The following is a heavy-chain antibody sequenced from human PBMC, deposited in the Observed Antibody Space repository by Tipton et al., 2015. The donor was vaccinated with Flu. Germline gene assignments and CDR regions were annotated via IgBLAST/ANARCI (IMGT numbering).Heavy chain of an antibody. V-gene: IGHV5-51*03. CDR3: ARVEYYDSTGQSPSKPFDM. CDR2: IYLDDSDA. D-gene: IGHD3-3*01. CDR1: GNSFTKYW. Sequence: QSGAEVKKPGESLKISCKAFGNSFTKYWIGWVRQKPGKGLEWMGIIYLDDSDARYRPSFQGQVTISADKSINTAYLQWSSLKASDTAMYYCARVEYYDSTGQSPSKPFDMWGQGTMVTVSS. J-gene: IGHJ3*02.